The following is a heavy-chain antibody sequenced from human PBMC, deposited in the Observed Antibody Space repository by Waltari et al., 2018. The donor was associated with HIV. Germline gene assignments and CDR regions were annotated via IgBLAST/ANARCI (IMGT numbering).Heavy chain of an antibody. CDR1: GFTFSSYA. V-gene: IGHV3-23*01. D-gene: IGHD6-13*01. CDR2: ISGSGGSK. J-gene: IGHJ6*02. Sequence: SGFTFSSYAMSWVRQAPGKGLEWVSAISGSGGSKYYADSVKGRFTISRDNSKNTLYLQMNSLRAEDTAVYYCAKLVSLAAAAWDVWGQGTTVTVSS. CDR3: AKLVSLAAAAWDV.